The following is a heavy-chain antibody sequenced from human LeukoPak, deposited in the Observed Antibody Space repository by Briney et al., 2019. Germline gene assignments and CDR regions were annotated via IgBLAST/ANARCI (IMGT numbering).Heavy chain of an antibody. CDR2: ISWDGGST. CDR3: AKDSNPIPTYYYDSSGYYLDC. CDR1: GFTFDDYA. J-gene: IGHJ4*02. Sequence: GGSLRLSCAASGFTFDDYAMHWVRQAPAKGLEWVSLISWDGGSTYYADSVKGRFTISRDNSKNSLYLQMNSLRAEDTALYYCAKDSNPIPTYYYDSSGYYLDCWGQGTLVTVSS. V-gene: IGHV3-43D*03. D-gene: IGHD3-22*01.